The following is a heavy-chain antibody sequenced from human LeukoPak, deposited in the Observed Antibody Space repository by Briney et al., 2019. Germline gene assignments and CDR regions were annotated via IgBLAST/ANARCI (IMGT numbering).Heavy chain of an antibody. CDR1: GYTFTGYY. V-gene: IGHV1-2*02. J-gene: IGHJ3*02. Sequence: GASVKVSCKASGYTFTGYYMHWVRQAPGQGLEWMGWINPNSGGTNYAQKFQGRVTMTRDTSISTAYMELSRLRSEDTAVYYCARDRDYGGNSVRAFDIWGQGTMVTVSS. CDR3: ARDRDYGGNSVRAFDI. D-gene: IGHD4-23*01. CDR2: INPNSGGT.